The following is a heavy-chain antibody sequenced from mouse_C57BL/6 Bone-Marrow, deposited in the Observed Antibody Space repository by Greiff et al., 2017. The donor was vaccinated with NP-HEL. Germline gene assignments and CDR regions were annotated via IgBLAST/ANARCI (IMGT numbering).Heavy chain of an antibody. CDR1: GYTFTSYW. D-gene: IGHD4-1*02. CDR2: INPSSGYT. V-gene: IGHV1-7*01. CDR3: ARYRASTWTRTMDD. J-gene: IGHJ4*01. Sequence: QVQLKQSGAELAKPGASVKLSCKASGYTFTSYWMHWVKQRPGQGLEWIGYINPSSGYTKYNQKFKDKATLTADKSSSTAYMQLSSLTDDDSAVYYCARYRASTWTRTMDDWGRGTAVTVSS.